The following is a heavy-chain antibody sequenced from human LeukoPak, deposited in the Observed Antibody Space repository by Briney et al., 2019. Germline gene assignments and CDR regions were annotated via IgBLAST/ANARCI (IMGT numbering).Heavy chain of an antibody. CDR2: IGSFGTTI. D-gene: IGHD5-12*01. Sequence: SGGPLRLSFEAPGFTSGSYEMNWVRQAPGKGLKWASYIGSFGTTISYADSVKGRFTISRDNAKSSLYLQMSSLRAEDTAVYYCAKVATEAYYFDYWGQGTQVTVSS. CDR3: AKVATEAYYFDY. J-gene: IGHJ4*02. V-gene: IGHV3-48*03. CDR1: GFTSGSYE.